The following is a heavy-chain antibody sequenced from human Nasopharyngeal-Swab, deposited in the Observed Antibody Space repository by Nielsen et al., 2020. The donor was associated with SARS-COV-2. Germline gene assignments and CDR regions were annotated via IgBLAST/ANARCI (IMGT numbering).Heavy chain of an antibody. J-gene: IGHJ6*02. D-gene: IGHD3-22*01. CDR3: ARARYYDSSGYGGYYYYGMDV. Sequence: SETLSLTCSVSGGSFTGFYWNWIRQPPGKGLEWIGEINHSGSTNYNPSLKSRVTISVDTSKNQFSLKLSSVTAADTAVYYCARARYYDSSGYGGYYYYGMDVWGQGTTVTVSS. CDR2: INHSGST. V-gene: IGHV4-34*01. CDR1: GGSFTGFY.